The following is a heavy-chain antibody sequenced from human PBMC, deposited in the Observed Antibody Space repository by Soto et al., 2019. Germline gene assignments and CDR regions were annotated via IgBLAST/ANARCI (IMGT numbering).Heavy chain of an antibody. J-gene: IGHJ6*04. CDR3: ARDYFDRSGLHGMDV. Sequence: ASVKVSCKASGYTFIDHSMHWVRQAPGQGLEWMGWINPDTDDTHYAQKFQGRLIMTRDTSINTVYMELSRLTSDDTAVYYCARDYFDRSGLHGMDVWDKGTTVTVSS. CDR2: INPDTDDT. CDR1: GYTFIDHS. D-gene: IGHD3-22*01. V-gene: IGHV1-2*02.